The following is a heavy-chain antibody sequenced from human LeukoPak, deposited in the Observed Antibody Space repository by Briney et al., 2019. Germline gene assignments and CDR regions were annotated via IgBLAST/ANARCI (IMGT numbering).Heavy chain of an antibody. CDR3: ASAPRYSSSWPNNWFDP. CDR2: IIPIFGTA. Sequence: VASVKVSCKASGGTFSSYAISWVRQAPGQGLEWMGGIIPIFGTANYAQKFQGRVTITADESTSTAYMELSSLGSEDTAVYFCASAPRYSSSWPNNWFDPWGQGTLVTVSS. CDR1: GGTFSSYA. V-gene: IGHV1-69*13. D-gene: IGHD6-13*01. J-gene: IGHJ5*02.